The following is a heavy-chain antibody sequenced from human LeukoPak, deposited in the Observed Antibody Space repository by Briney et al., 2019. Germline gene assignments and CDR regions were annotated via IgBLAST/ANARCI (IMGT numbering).Heavy chain of an antibody. Sequence: SGGSLRLSCAASGFTFSSYAMHWVRQAPGKGLEWVAVISYDGSNKYYADSVKGRFTISRDNSKNTLYLQMNSLRAEDTAVYYCAREYSSSWYGIGPVDYWGQGTLVTVSS. V-gene: IGHV3-30-3*01. D-gene: IGHD6-13*01. CDR3: AREYSSSWYGIGPVDY. CDR2: ISYDGSNK. J-gene: IGHJ4*02. CDR1: GFTFSSYA.